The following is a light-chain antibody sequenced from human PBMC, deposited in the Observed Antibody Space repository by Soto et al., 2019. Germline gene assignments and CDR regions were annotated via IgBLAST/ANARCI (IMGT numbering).Light chain of an antibody. CDR3: AAWDDSLNGPV. CDR2: NNY. CDR1: SSNIGSNT. Sequence: QSVLTQPTSASGTPGQRVTISCSGSSSNIGSNTVNWYQQLPGTAPKLLIYNNYQRPSGVPDRFSGSKSGTSASLAISGLQSEDEADFYCAAWDDSLNGPVFGGGTKLTVL. V-gene: IGLV1-44*01. J-gene: IGLJ2*01.